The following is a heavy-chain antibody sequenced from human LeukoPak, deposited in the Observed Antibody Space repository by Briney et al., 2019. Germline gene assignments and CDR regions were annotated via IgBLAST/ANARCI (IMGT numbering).Heavy chain of an antibody. D-gene: IGHD3-3*01. V-gene: IGHV1-69*05. CDR1: GGTFSSYA. CDR3: AAVFYDFWSETDYYYYMDV. CDR2: IIPKFGAA. Sequence: ASVKVSCKASGGTFSSYAISWVRQAPGQGLEWVGGIIPKFGAANYAQKFQGRVTITTDESTSTAYMELSRLRSEDTAIFYCAAVFYDFWSETDYYYYMDVWGKGTTVTVSS. J-gene: IGHJ6*03.